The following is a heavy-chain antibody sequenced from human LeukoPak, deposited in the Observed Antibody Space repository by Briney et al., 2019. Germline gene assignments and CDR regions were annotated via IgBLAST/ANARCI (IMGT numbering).Heavy chain of an antibody. CDR1: GFTFSSND. CDR3: AKPYLITMVRGALDY. CDR2: ISGSGGST. V-gene: IGHV3-23*01. D-gene: IGHD3-10*01. Sequence: GQSLRLSCAASGFTFSSNDMSWVCHAPGQGLDRVSPISGSGGSTYYADYVKGRFTISRDNSKTTMYLQMNSLIAEDTAVYYCAKPYLITMVRGALDYWGQGTLVTVSS. J-gene: IGHJ4*02.